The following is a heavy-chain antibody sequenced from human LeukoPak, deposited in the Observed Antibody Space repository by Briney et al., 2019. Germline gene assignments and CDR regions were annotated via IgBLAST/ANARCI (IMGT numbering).Heavy chain of an antibody. CDR3: ATFSYAGNAGGSVGY. CDR2: ISYDGSNK. CDR1: GFTFSSYA. Sequence: GGSLRLSCAASGFTFSSYAMHWVRQAPGKGLEWVAVISYDGSNKYYADSVKGRFTISRDTSKNTVDLQMNSLRSEGAAVYYCATFSYAGNAGGSVGYWGQGTLVTVSS. D-gene: IGHD4-23*01. V-gene: IGHV3-30*14. J-gene: IGHJ4*02.